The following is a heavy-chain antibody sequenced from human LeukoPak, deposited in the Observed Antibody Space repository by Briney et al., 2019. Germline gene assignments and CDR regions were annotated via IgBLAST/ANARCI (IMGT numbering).Heavy chain of an antibody. D-gene: IGHD3-16*01. Sequence: QAGGSLRLSCAASGFTFSNYWMHWVRQVREKGLVWVSRVNPDGSSITYANSVKGRFTSSRDNAENTLYLQMNRLRVEDTAVYYCARGGSYGDYWGQGILVTVSS. CDR3: ARGGSYGDY. CDR2: VNPDGSSI. CDR1: GFTFSNYW. J-gene: IGHJ4*02. V-gene: IGHV3-74*01.